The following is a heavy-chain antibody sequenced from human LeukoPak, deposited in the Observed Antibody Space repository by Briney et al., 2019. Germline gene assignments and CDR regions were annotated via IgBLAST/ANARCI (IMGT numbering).Heavy chain of an antibody. V-gene: IGHV3-20*04. CDR2: INWNGGST. D-gene: IGHD3-3*01. CDR1: GFTFDDYG. J-gene: IGHJ6*03. CDR3: ARDGAIFGVVIGDYYYYMDV. Sequence: RPGGSLRLSCAASGFTFDDYGMRWVRQAPGKGLEWVSGINWNGGSTGYADSVKGRSTISRDNAKNSLYLQMNSLRAEDTALYYCARDGAIFGVVIGDYYYYMDVWGKGTTVTVSS.